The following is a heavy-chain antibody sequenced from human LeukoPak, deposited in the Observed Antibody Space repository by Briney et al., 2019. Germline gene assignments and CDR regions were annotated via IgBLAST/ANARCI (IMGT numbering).Heavy chain of an antibody. CDR3: AKDRGSGGYKFFDS. Sequence: GGSLRLSCAASGFTFSNYGMHWVRQAPGKGLEWVAVISYDGTNKYYADSVKGRFTISRDNSKNTLYLQVNSLRAEDTAVYYCAKDRGSGGYKFFDSWGQGALVTVSS. CDR2: ISYDGTNK. CDR1: GFTFSNYG. D-gene: IGHD5-18*01. V-gene: IGHV3-30*18. J-gene: IGHJ4*02.